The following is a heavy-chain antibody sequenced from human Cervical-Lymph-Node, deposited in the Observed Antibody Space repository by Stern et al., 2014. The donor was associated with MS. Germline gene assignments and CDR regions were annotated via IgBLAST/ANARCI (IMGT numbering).Heavy chain of an antibody. CDR1: GFAFSSHH. Sequence: VQLVESGGGVVQHGRSLRLSCAASGFAFSSHHMHWVRQAPGKGLEWVAFISHEGSDQRYEDSAKGRFTISSATSKSTMYLHMNSLRAEDTAVYYCAKESDAFDMWGQGTMVTVSS. J-gene: IGHJ3*02. CDR3: AKESDAFDM. V-gene: IGHV3-30*18. CDR2: ISHEGSDQ.